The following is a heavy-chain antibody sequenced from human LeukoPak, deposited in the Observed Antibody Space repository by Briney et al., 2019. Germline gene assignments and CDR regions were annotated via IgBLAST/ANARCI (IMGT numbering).Heavy chain of an antibody. J-gene: IGHJ5*02. Sequence: ASVKVSCKASGYTFTSYGISWVRQAPGQGLEWMGWISAYNGNTNYAQKLQGRVTMTTDTSTSTAYMELRGLRSDDTAVYYCARVRGYCTNGVCYFSEHNWFDPWGQGTLVTVSS. V-gene: IGHV1-18*01. CDR1: GYTFTSYG. D-gene: IGHD2-8*01. CDR2: ISAYNGNT. CDR3: ARVRGYCTNGVCYFSEHNWFDP.